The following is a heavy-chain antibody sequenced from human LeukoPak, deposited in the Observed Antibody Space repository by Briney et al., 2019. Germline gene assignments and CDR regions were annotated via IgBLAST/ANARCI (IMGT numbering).Heavy chain of an antibody. CDR2: IYHSGST. J-gene: IGHJ4*02. D-gene: IGHD3-22*01. V-gene: IGHV4-38-2*01. CDR1: GYSISSGYY. CDR3: AVSSGYYGYYFDY. Sequence: SETLSLTCAVSGYSISSGYYWGWIRQPPGKGLEWIGSIYHSGSTYYNPSLKSRVTISADTSKNQFSLKLSSVTAADTAVYYCAVSSGYYGYYFDYWGQGTLVTVSS.